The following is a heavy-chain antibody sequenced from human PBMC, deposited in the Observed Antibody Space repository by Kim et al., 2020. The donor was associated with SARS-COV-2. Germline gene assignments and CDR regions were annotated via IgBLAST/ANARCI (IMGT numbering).Heavy chain of an antibody. Sequence: ASVKVSCKASGYTFSDYHIYWVRQAPGQGLEWMGFINPNEGNINYAQKFQGRVTMTRDTSTNTVYMDLSSLTFEDTAVYYCARGDSNFYYAMDVWGQGTTVSVSS. D-gene: IGHD4-4*01. CDR2: INPNEGNI. CDR1: GYTFSDYH. J-gene: IGHJ6*02. CDR3: ARGDSNFYYAMDV. V-gene: IGHV1-46*01.